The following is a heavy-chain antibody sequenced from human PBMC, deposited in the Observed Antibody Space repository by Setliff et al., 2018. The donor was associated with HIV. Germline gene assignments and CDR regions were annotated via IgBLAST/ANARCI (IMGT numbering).Heavy chain of an antibody. CDR2: INPNSGGT. D-gene: IGHD3-10*01. CDR1: GYMFSGFH. CDR3: ARDWAEDYYGSGSFQY. V-gene: IGHV1-2*06. Sequence: ASVKVSCKASGYMFSGFHMHWVRQAAGQGLEWMGRINPNSGGTNYAQKFQGRVTMTRDTSISTAYMELSRLRSDDTAVYYCARDWAEDYYGSGSFQYWGQSTLVTVSS. J-gene: IGHJ1*01.